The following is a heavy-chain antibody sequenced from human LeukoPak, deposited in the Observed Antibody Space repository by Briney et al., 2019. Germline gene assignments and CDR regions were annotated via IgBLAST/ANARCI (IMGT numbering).Heavy chain of an antibody. Sequence: GGSLRLSCAASGLTFSSYEMNWVRQAPGKGLEWVSSISSSSSYIYYADSVKGRFTISGDNAKNSLYLQMNSLRAEDTAVYYCARELTLYGSGSYRYWFDPWGQGTLVTVSS. J-gene: IGHJ5*02. D-gene: IGHD3-10*01. CDR2: ISSSSSYI. CDR1: GLTFSSYE. V-gene: IGHV3-21*01. CDR3: ARELTLYGSGSYRYWFDP.